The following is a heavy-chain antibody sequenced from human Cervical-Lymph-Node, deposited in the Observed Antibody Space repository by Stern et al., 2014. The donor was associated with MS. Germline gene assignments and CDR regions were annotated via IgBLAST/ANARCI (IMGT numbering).Heavy chain of an antibody. V-gene: IGHV4-30-4*01. CDR2: IHYSGTT. CDR3: SRDADAYSLVFGY. D-gene: IGHD5-24*01. J-gene: IGHJ4*02. Sequence: MQLVESGPGLVKPSQTLSLTCAVSGASISSGEYYWSWIRQSPGKGLEWIGYIHYSGTTYYNPSLKSRVTISVDTSKNQFSLKVSSVTAADTAVYYCSRDADAYSLVFGYWGRGTLVTVSS. CDR1: GASISSGEYY.